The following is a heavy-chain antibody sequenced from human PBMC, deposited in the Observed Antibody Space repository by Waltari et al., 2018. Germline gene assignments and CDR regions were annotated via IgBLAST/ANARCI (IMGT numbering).Heavy chain of an antibody. J-gene: IGHJ4*02. CDR2: IYHAGNT. CDR1: GYSINSGYY. V-gene: IGHV4-38-2*01. D-gene: IGHD2-2*03. Sequence: QVQLQESGPGLVKPSETLSLTCDVSGYSINSGYYWGWIRQSPGKGLEWIATIYHAGNTSSHPSLKSRVTRSMDTSKNQFSLKLNTVTAADTAVYFCSRQVLGYCTSAACRRLESWGQGTLVTVSS. CDR3: SRQVLGYCTSAACRRLES.